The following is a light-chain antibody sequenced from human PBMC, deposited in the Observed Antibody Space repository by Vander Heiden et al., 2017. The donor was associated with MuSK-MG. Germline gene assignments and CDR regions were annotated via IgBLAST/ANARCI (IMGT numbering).Light chain of an antibody. V-gene: IGKV3-20*01. CDR1: QSVSSSY. CDR2: GAS. Sequence: EIVLTQSPRTLSLSPGERATLSCRASQSVSSSYLAWYQQKPGQAPRLLIYGASSRATGIPDRFSGSGSGTDFTLTISRLEPEDFAVYYCQQYGSSPPTLTFGGGTKVEIK. J-gene: IGKJ4*01. CDR3: QQYGSSPPTLT.